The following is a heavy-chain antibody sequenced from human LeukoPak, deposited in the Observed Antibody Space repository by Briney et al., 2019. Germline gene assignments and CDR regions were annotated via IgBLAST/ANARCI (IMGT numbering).Heavy chain of an antibody. CDR1: GYTFTSYD. J-gene: IGHJ4*02. V-gene: IGHV1-8*01. CDR3: ARGRVAARPIDY. CDR2: MNPNSGNT. Sequence: ASAKVSCKASGYTFTSYDINWVRQATGQGLEWMGWMNPNSGNTGYAQKFQGRVTMTRNTSISTAHMELSSLRSEDTAVYYCARGRVAARPIDYWGQGTLVTVSS. D-gene: IGHD6-6*01.